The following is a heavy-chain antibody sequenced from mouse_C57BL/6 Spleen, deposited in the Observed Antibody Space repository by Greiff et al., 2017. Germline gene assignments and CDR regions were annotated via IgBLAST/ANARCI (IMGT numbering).Heavy chain of an antibody. D-gene: IGHD2-4*01. V-gene: IGHV3-6*01. CDR2: ISYDGSN. J-gene: IGHJ4*01. CDR1: GYSITSGYY. Sequence: EVHLVESGPGLVKPSQSLSLTCSVTGYSITSGYYWNWIRQFPGNKLEWMGYISYDGSNNYNPSLKNRISITRDTSKNQFFLKLNSVTTEDTATYYCARENYDYSYAMDYWGQGTSVTVSS. CDR3: ARENYDYSYAMDY.